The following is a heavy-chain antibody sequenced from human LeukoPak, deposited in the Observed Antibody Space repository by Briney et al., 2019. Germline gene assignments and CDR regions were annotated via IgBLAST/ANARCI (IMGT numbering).Heavy chain of an antibody. CDR3: ARDQQVWLRFNYYYYYMDV. CDR1: GYTFTGYY. V-gene: IGHV1-2*02. CDR2: INPNSGGT. D-gene: IGHD5-12*01. Sequence: GASVKVSCKASGYTFTGYYMHWVRQAPGQGLEWMGWINPNSGGTNYAQKFQGRVTMTRDTSISTAYMELSRLRSDDTAVYYCARDQQVWLRFNYYYYYMDVWGKGTTVTVSS. J-gene: IGHJ6*03.